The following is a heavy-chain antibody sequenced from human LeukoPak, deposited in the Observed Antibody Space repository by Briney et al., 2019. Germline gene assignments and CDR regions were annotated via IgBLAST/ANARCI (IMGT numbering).Heavy chain of an antibody. D-gene: IGHD6-13*01. Sequence: ASVKVSCKASGYTFTSYYMHWVRKAPGQGLEWMGIINPSGGSTSYAQKFQGRVTMTRDTSTSTVYMELSSLRSEDAAVYYCAREAVGDSSRGGNWFDPWGQGTLVTVSS. CDR3: AREAVGDSSRGGNWFDP. V-gene: IGHV1-46*03. CDR2: INPSGGST. CDR1: GYTFTSYY. J-gene: IGHJ5*02.